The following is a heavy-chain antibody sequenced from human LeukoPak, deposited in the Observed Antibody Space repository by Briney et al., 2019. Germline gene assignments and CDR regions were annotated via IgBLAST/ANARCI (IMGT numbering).Heavy chain of an antibody. J-gene: IGHJ5*02. CDR3: AVDGGYNRFDP. D-gene: IGHD1-1*01. V-gene: IGHV3-7*01. CDR1: GFTFSTYG. Sequence: PGRSLRLSCAASGFTFSTYGMHWVRQAPGKGLEWVANMNEDGSVKNYVVSVRGRFTISRDNAKSSLYLQMSNLRAEDTAVYYCAVDGGYNRFDPWGQGTLVTVPS. CDR2: MNEDGSVK.